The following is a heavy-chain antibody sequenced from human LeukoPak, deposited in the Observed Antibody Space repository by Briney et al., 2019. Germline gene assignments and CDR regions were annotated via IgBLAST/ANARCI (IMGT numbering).Heavy chain of an antibody. Sequence: SETLSLTCTVSGGSISSSSYYWSWIRQPPGKGLEWIGSIHFSGSTNYNPSLRSRVTISVDTSKDQLSLKLSSVTAADTAVYYCARDLGGIYFDYWGQGTLVTVSS. J-gene: IGHJ4*02. CDR1: GGSISSSSYY. V-gene: IGHV4-61*01. D-gene: IGHD1-26*01. CDR3: ARDLGGIYFDY. CDR2: IHFSGST.